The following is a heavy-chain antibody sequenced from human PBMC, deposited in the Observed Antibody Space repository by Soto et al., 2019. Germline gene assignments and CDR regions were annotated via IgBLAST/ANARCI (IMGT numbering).Heavy chain of an antibody. CDR2: INHSGST. J-gene: IGHJ6*03. CDR1: GGSFSGYY. CDR3: ARVAKGGYQLTYYYYMDV. V-gene: IGHV4-34*01. Sequence: PSETLSLTWAVYGGSFSGYYWIWIRQPTGKGLEWIGEINHSGSTNYNPSLKSRVTISVDTSKNQFSLKLSSVTAADTAVYYCARVAKGGYQLTYYYYMDVWGKGTTVTVSS. D-gene: IGHD2-2*01.